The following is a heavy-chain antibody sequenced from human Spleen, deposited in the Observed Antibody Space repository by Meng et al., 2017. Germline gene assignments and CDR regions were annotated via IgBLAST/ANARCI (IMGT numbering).Heavy chain of an antibody. D-gene: IGHD4-17*01. J-gene: IGHJ2*01. Sequence: SVKVSCKASGDTFRRFVFTWVRQAPGQGLEWMGGITPIFGTTNYAQRFQARVTIIADESTTTVYMELLSLRSEDTAIYYCARGVVDDYGDYSYFDLWGRGTLVTVSS. V-gene: IGHV1-69*13. CDR2: ITPIFGTT. CDR1: GDTFRRFV. CDR3: ARGVVDDYGDYSYFDL.